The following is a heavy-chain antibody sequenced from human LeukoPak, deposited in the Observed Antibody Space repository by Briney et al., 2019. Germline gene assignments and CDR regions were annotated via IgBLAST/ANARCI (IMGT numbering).Heavy chain of an antibody. D-gene: IGHD5-12*01. CDR1: GFTFSDYY. J-gene: IGHJ4*02. V-gene: IGHV3-11*01. CDR3: GRDGSGSPDY. Sequence: GGSLRLSCAASGFTFSDYYMSWIRQAPGKGLEWVSYVSSSGGNKYYADSVKGRFTISRDNAKKSLYLQMSSLRAEDTAVYYCGRDGSGSPDYWGQGTLVTVSS. CDR2: VSSSGGNK.